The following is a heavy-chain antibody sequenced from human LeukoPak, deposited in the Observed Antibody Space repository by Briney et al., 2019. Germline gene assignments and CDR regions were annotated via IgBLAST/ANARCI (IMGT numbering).Heavy chain of an antibody. CDR1: GGSISSRSYY. V-gene: IGHV4-39*01. D-gene: IGHD2-15*01. CDR3: ARLYCSGGNCYGAFDI. Sequence: SETLSLTCTVSGGSISSRSYYWGWIRQPPGKGLEWIGSIHYSGSTYYNPSLKSRLTISVDTSKNQFSLKLSSATAADMAVYYCARLYCSGGNCYGAFDIWGQGTMVTVSS. CDR2: IHYSGST. J-gene: IGHJ3*02.